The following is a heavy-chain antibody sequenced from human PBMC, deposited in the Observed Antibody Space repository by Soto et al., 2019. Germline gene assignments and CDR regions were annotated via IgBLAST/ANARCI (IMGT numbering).Heavy chain of an antibody. Sequence: GGSLRLSCAASGFTFSSYWMSWVRQAPGKGLEWVANIKQDGSEKYYVDSVKGRITISRDNAKNSQYLKMKRLRAEDTAMYYCARDITGTESLDYWGHGTLVTVSS. CDR1: GFTFSSYW. D-gene: IGHD1-7*01. J-gene: IGHJ4*01. CDR2: IKQDGSEK. V-gene: IGHV3-7*05. CDR3: ARDITGTESLDY.